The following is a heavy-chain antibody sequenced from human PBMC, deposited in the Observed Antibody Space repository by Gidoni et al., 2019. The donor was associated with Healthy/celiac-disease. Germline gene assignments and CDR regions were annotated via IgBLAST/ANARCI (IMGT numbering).Heavy chain of an antibody. J-gene: IGHJ4*02. CDR3: ATYSSIFDY. D-gene: IGHD6-19*01. CDR1: GGSLSSGSYY. CDR2: IYYSGST. Sequence: QLQLQESGPGLVKPSETLSRTCTVSGGSLSSGSYYWGWIRQPPGKGLGWIGSIYYSGSTYYNPSLKSRVTISVDTSKNQFSLKLSSVTAADTAVYYCATYSSIFDYWGQGTLVTVSS. V-gene: IGHV4-39*01.